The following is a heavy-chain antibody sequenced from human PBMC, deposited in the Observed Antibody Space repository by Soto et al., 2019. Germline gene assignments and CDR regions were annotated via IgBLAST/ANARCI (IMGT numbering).Heavy chain of an antibody. Sequence: EVQLLESGGGLVQPGGSLRLSCAASGFTFSSYAMSWVRQAPGKGLEWVSAISGSGGSTYYADSVKGRFTISRDNSKNTLYLQMNSLRAEDTAVYYCAREHGRHEFWSGYYIDFDYWGQGTLVTVSS. V-gene: IGHV3-23*01. CDR3: AREHGRHEFWSGYYIDFDY. CDR2: ISGSGGST. J-gene: IGHJ4*02. D-gene: IGHD3-3*01. CDR1: GFTFSSYA.